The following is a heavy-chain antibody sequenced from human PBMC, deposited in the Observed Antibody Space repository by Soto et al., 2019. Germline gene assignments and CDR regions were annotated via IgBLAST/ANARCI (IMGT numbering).Heavy chain of an antibody. D-gene: IGHD2-21*01. CDR2: ISAYNGNT. CDR1: GYTFTSYG. CDR3: ARAGLTHYYYYYYMDV. J-gene: IGHJ6*03. V-gene: IGHV1-18*01. Sequence: ASVKVSCKASGYTFTSYGISWVRQAPGQGLEWMGWISAYNGNTNYAQKLQGRVTMTGNTSISTAYMELSSLRSEDTAVYYCARAGLTHYYYYYYMDVWGKGTTVTVSS.